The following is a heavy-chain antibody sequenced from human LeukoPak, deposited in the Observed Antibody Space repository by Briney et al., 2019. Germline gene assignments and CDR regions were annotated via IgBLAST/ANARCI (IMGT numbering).Heavy chain of an antibody. CDR2: LNSDGSTT. J-gene: IGHJ4*02. CDR1: GFTFSAYW. D-gene: IGHD6-13*01. V-gene: IGHV3-74*01. Sequence: GGSLRLSCAASGFTFSAYWMHWVRQAPGKGLVWVSRLNSDGSTTTYADSVKGRFTISRDNAKNTVYLQMDSLRSEDTAVYYCARDFFPIVDSSWYEIGYWGQGTLVTVSS. CDR3: ARDFFPIVDSSWYEIGY.